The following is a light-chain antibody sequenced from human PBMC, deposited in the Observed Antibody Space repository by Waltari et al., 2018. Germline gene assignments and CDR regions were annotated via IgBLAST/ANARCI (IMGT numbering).Light chain of an antibody. CDR1: QSVLFSSNSNNY. CDR2: WAS. CDR3: QQYYSTPWT. Sequence: DIVMTQSPDSLAVSLGERATINCKSSQSVLFSSNSNNYLAWYQQKSGQPPKLLIYWASTLGSGVPARFSGSGSGTHFTLTISSLQAEDVAVYYCQQYYSTPWTFGQGTKVEIK. V-gene: IGKV4-1*01. J-gene: IGKJ1*01.